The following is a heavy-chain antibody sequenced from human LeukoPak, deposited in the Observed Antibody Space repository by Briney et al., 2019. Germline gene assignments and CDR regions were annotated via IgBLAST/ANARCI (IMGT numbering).Heavy chain of an antibody. CDR3: AKLGDLDTAMVFES. D-gene: IGHD5-18*01. Sequence: GGSLRLSCAASGFTFRSFAMHWVRQAPGKGLEWVADISFDGSFRYYADSVKGRFTISRDNSKNTVYLQMSSLRTEDTAVYYCAKLGDLDTAMVFESWGQGTLVTVSS. V-gene: IGHV3-30*18. CDR1: GFTFRSFA. J-gene: IGHJ4*02. CDR2: ISFDGSFR.